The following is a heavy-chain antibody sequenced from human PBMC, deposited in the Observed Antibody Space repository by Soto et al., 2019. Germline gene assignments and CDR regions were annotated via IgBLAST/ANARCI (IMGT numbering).Heavy chain of an antibody. CDR3: ARCRMTTLTNLWFDP. CDR2: IYYSGRT. D-gene: IGHD4-17*01. Sequence: QVQLQESGPGLVKPSETLSLTCTVSGGSVSSGSYYWSWIRQPPGKGLEWIGYIYYSGRTNYNPSLKSRVTISVDTSKNQFSLKLSSVTAADTAVYYCARCRMTTLTNLWFDPWGQGTLVTASS. CDR1: GGSVSSGSYY. J-gene: IGHJ5*02. V-gene: IGHV4-61*01.